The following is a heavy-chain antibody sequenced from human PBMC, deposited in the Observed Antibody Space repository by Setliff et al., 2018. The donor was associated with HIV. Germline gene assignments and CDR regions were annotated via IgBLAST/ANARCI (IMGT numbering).Heavy chain of an antibody. D-gene: IGHD5-12*01. V-gene: IGHV4-34*01. CDR3: ARVVPREVAPGGFDI. Sequence: TLSLTCAVYGTSFSDYYWTWIRQPPGKGLEWIGEVNHSGTTNYNTSLKSRVTISVDTSKNQFSLKLTSVTAADTAVYFCARVVPREVAPGGFDIWGQGTMVTVSS. J-gene: IGHJ3*02. CDR2: VNHSGTT. CDR1: GTSFSDYY.